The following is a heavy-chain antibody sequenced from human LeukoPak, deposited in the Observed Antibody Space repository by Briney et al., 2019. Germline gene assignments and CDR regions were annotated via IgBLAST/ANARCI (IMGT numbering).Heavy chain of an antibody. CDR1: GGSISSYY. D-gene: IGHD3-22*01. J-gene: IGHJ4*02. V-gene: IGHV4-59*08. CDR2: INYSGTT. CDR3: ARHVTYYYDTSVYRQVDFFDY. Sequence: SETLSLTCTVSGGSISSYYWSWIRQPPGKGLEWIGNINYSGTTNNNPSLKSRVTISVDTSKNQFSLNLSSVTAADTAVYYCARHVTYYYDTSVYRQVDFFDYLGQGTLVTVSS.